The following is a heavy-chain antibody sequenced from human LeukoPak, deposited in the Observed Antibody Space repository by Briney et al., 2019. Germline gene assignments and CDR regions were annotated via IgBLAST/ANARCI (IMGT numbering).Heavy chain of an antibody. CDR1: GGSISSYY. CDR2: IYYSGST. D-gene: IGHD1-26*01. V-gene: IGHV4-59*01. CDR3: ARDPGGGVGATHDAFDI. Sequence: SETLSLTCTVSGGSISSYYWSCIRQPPGKGLEWIGYIYYSGSTNYNPPLKSRVTISVDTSKNQFSLKLSSVTAADTAVYYCARDPGGGVGATHDAFDIWGQGTMVTVPS. J-gene: IGHJ3*02.